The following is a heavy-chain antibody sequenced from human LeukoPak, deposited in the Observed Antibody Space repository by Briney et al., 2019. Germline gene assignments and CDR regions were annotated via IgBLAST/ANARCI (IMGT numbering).Heavy chain of an antibody. D-gene: IGHD1-1*01. CDR3: ARHETGPYFDY. V-gene: IGHV5-51*01. CDR2: IYPGDSDT. Sequence: GEPLKISCKGSGYSFTSYWIGWVRQMPGKGLECMGIIYPGDSDTRYSPSFQGQVTISADRSISTAYPQWSSLKASDTAMYYCARHETGPYFDYWGQGTLVTVSS. J-gene: IGHJ4*02. CDR1: GYSFTSYW.